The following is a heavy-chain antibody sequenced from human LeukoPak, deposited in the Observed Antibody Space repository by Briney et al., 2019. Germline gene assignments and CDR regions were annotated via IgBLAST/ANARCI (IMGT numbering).Heavy chain of an antibody. Sequence: PGGSLRLSCAASGFTFSNYWMSWVRQAPGKGLEWVANIKQDGTEKYYVDSVKGRFTISRDNAKNSLYLQMSSLRAGDTAVYYCASPAKYSDTWYFDYWGQGTLVTVSS. CDR2: IKQDGTEK. J-gene: IGHJ4*02. CDR3: ASPAKYSDTWYFDY. CDR1: GFTFSNYW. D-gene: IGHD6-6*01. V-gene: IGHV3-7*01.